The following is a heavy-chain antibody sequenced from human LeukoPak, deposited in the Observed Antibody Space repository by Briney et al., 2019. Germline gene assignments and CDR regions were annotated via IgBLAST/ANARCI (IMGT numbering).Heavy chain of an antibody. J-gene: IGHJ4*02. Sequence: PGRSLRLSCAASGFTFSSYWMHWVRQAPGKGLVWVSRINSDGSSTNYADSVKGRFTISRDNAKNTLYLQMNSLRAEDTAVYYCARDLSEYGWFGELYYWGQGTLVTVSS. V-gene: IGHV3-74*01. CDR3: ARDLSEYGWFGELYY. CDR2: INSDGSST. D-gene: IGHD3-10*01. CDR1: GFTFSSYW.